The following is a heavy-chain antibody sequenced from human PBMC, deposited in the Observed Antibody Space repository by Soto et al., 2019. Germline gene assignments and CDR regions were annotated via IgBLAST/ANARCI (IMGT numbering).Heavy chain of an antibody. Sequence: GESLKISCAASGFTFSSYGMHWVRQAPGKGLEWVAVISYDGSNKYYADSVKGRFTISRDNSKNTLYLQMNSLRAEDTAVYYCARDAYDSSGYYYLYYYYGMDVWGQGTTVTVSS. J-gene: IGHJ6*02. CDR1: GFTFSSYG. CDR2: ISYDGSNK. V-gene: IGHV3-30*03. D-gene: IGHD3-22*01. CDR3: ARDAYDSSGYYYLYYYYGMDV.